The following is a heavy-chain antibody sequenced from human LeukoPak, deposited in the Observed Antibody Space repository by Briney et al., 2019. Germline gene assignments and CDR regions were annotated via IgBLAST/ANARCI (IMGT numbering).Heavy chain of an antibody. J-gene: IGHJ6*03. V-gene: IGHV3-7*01. CDR2: IKQDGSEK. Sequence: GGSLRLSCAASGFTFSSYWMSWVRQAPGKGLEWVANIKQDGSEKYYVDSVKGRFTISRDNAKNSLYLQMNSLRAEDTAVYYCAREESGLLWFGESPDYYYYYMDVWGKGTTVTISS. CDR3: AREESGLLWFGESPDYYYYYMDV. D-gene: IGHD3-10*01. CDR1: GFTFSSYW.